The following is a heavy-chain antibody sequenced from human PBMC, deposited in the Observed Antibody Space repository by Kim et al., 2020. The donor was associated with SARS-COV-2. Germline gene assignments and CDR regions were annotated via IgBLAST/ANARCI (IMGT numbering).Heavy chain of an antibody. CDR1: GFNFNYYS. D-gene: IGHD1-1*01. Sequence: GGSLRLSCAAYGFNFNYYSMSWVRQAPGKGLEWVSYISSRGSTIYYADSVQGRFNISRDDAKSSLYLQMNSLRHEDTAVYYCARDGLEPDYWGQGTLVTVSS. CDR3: ARDGLEPDY. J-gene: IGHJ4*02. CDR2: ISSRGSTI. V-gene: IGHV3-48*02.